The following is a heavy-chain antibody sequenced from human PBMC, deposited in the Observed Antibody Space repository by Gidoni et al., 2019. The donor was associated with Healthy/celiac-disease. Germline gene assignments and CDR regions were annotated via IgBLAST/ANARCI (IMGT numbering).Heavy chain of an antibody. CDR1: GFTFSSYS. V-gene: IGHV3-21*01. CDR2: ISRSSSYI. J-gene: IGHJ5*02. Sequence: EVQLVESGGGLVKPGGSLRLSCAASGFTFSSYSMHWVRQAPGKGLEWVSSISRSSSYIYYADSVKGRFTISRDNAKNSLYLQMNSLRAEDTAVYYCARDSRAYPPPAVCEWWFDPWGQGTLVTVSS. D-gene: IGHD2-8*01. CDR3: ARDSRAYPPPAVCEWWFDP.